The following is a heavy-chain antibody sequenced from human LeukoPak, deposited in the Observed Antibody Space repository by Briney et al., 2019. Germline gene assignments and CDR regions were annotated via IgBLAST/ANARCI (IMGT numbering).Heavy chain of an antibody. D-gene: IGHD3-3*01. CDR3: ARRITIFGVALDV. CDR1: GGSISSYY. J-gene: IGHJ6*04. CDR2: IYTSGST. V-gene: IGHV4-4*09. Sequence: SETLSLTCTVSGGSISSYYWSWTRQPPGKGLEWIGYIYTSGSTNYNPSLKSRVTISVDTSKNQFSLKLSSVTAADTAVYYCARRITIFGVALDVWGKGTTVTVSS.